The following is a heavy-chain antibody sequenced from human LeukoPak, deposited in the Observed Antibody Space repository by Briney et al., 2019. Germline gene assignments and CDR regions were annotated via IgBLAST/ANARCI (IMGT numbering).Heavy chain of an antibody. V-gene: IGHV3-48*01. CDR2: ISSGNKTI. CDR1: GLRFSGYD. J-gene: IGHJ5*02. Sequence: GGSLRLSRAASGLRFSGYDMNWVRQAPGKGLEWLSYISSGNKTIFYADSVKGRFTISRDNAKNSLYLQMTSLGAEDTAVYYCAGSFNWNDGWSWGQGTLVTVSS. CDR3: AGSFNWNDGWS. D-gene: IGHD1-20*01.